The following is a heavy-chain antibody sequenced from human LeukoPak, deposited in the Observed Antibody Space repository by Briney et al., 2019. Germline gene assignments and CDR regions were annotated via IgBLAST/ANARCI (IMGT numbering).Heavy chain of an antibody. D-gene: IGHD3-10*01. J-gene: IGHJ4*02. CDR2: IYYSGST. CDR1: GGSFSNYY. V-gene: IGHV4-59*08. CDR3: ARQPTYGSGRGFDY. Sequence: SETLSLTCTVSGGSFSNYYWSWIRQPPGEGLEWIGHIYYSGSTTYNPSLKSRVSISVDMSKNQFSLNLRSVTAADTALYYCARQPTYGSGRGFDYWGQGTLVTVSS.